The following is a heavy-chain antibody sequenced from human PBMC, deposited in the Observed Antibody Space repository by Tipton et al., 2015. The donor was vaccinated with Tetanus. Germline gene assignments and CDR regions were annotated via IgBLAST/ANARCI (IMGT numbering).Heavy chain of an antibody. V-gene: IGHV1-69*01. D-gene: IGHD3-22*01. CDR3: ARSLGYYDSSGYYYGDFDY. J-gene: IGHJ4*02. CDR2: IIPIFGTA. CDR1: GGTFSSYA. Sequence: QVQLVQSGAEVKKPGSSVKVSCKASGGTFSSYAISWVRQAPGQGLEWMGGIIPIFGTANYAQKFQGRVTITADESTSTAYMELSSLRSEDTAVYYCARSLGYYDSSGYYYGDFDYWGQGTLVTVSS.